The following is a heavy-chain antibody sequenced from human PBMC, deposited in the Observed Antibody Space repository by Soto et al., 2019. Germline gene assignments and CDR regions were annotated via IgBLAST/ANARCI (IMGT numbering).Heavy chain of an antibody. J-gene: IGHJ2*01. D-gene: IGHD5-12*01. CDR2: INHSGST. CDR1: GGSFSGYY. Sequence: VQLPQWGAGLLKPSETLSLTCAVYGGSFSGYYWSWIRQPPGKGLEWIGEINHSGSTNYNPSLKSRVTISVDTSKNQFSLKLSSVTAADTAVYYCANRGYSGYDRYWYFDLWGRGTLVTVSS. CDR3: ANRGYSGYDRYWYFDL. V-gene: IGHV4-34*01.